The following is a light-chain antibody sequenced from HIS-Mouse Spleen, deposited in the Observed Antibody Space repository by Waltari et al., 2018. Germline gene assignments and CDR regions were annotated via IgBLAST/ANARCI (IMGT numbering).Light chain of an antibody. CDR1: QSLLHSNGYNY. CDR3: MQALQTWT. J-gene: IGKJ1*01. Sequence: DIVMTQSPLSLLVTPGEPASISCSSSQSLLHSNGYNYLDWYLQKPGQSPQLLIYLGSNRASGVPDRFSGSGSGTDFTLKISRVEAEDVGVYYCMQALQTWTFGQGTKVEIK. V-gene: IGKV2-28*01. CDR2: LGS.